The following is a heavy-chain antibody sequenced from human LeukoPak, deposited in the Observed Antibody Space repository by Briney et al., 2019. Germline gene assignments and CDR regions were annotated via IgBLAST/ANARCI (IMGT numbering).Heavy chain of an antibody. CDR1: GGSISSGGYY. CDR2: IYHSGST. CDR3: ARVITMVRGVIIMTFDY. Sequence: SQTLSLTCTVSGGSISSGGYYWSWIRQPPGKGLEWIGYIYHSGSTYYNPSLKSRVTISVDRSKNQFSLKLSSVTAADTAVYYCARVITMVRGVIIMTFDYWGQGTLVTVSS. D-gene: IGHD3-10*01. V-gene: IGHV4-30-2*01. J-gene: IGHJ4*02.